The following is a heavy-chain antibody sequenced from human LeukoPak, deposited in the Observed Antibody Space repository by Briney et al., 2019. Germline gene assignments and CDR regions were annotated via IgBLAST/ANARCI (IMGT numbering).Heavy chain of an antibody. V-gene: IGHV4-4*09. J-gene: IGHJ4*02. Sequence: SETLSLTCSVSGDSIRSDSWSWIRQPPGKGLEWIGYIYTSGSTNYNPSLKSRVTISVDTSKNQFSLKLSSVTAADTAVYYCARQGYSGSYYFDYWGQGTLVTVSS. CDR3: ARQGYSGSYYFDY. CDR1: GDSIRSDS. CDR2: IYTSGST. D-gene: IGHD1-26*01.